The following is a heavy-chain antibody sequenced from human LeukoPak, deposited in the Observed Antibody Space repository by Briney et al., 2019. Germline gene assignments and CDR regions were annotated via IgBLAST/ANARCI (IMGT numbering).Heavy chain of an antibody. Sequence: GGSLRLSCAASGFTFSSYAMSWVRQAPGKGLEWVSTISGSGGSTYYADSVKGRFTISRDNSKNTLYLQMNSLRAEDTAVYYCAQAGYNYYDSTGYYVGAFDIWGQETMVTVSS. CDR3: AQAGYNYYDSTGYYVGAFDI. CDR1: GFTFSSYA. V-gene: IGHV3-23*01. CDR2: ISGSGGST. J-gene: IGHJ3*02. D-gene: IGHD3-22*01.